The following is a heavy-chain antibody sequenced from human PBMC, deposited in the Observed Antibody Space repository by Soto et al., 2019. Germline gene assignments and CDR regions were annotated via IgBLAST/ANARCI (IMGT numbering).Heavy chain of an antibody. D-gene: IGHD2-2*01. CDR3: ARDDRDHCSSSSCPYFDL. CDR1: GYSFNTYG. Sequence: ASVQVSCKASGYSFNTYGISWVRQAPGQGLEWMAWISPYNANTFYARNLQGRVTVTTDTSTSTAYMELRNLRSDDTAVYYCARDDRDHCSSSSCPYFDLWGQGTQVTVSS. J-gene: IGHJ4*02. V-gene: IGHV1-18*01. CDR2: ISPYNANT.